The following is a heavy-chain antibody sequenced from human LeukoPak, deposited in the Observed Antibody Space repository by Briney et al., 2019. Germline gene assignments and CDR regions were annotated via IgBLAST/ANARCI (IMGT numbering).Heavy chain of an antibody. V-gene: IGHV4-39*02. CDR3: AREVGSYTRGAFDI. Sequence: SETLSLTCTVSGGSISSSSYYWGWIRQPPGKGLEWIGSIYYSGSTYYNPSLKSRVTISVDTSKNQFSLKLSSVTAADTAVYYCAREVGSYTRGAFDIWGQGTMVTVSS. CDR2: IYYSGST. D-gene: IGHD1-26*01. J-gene: IGHJ3*02. CDR1: GGSISSSSYY.